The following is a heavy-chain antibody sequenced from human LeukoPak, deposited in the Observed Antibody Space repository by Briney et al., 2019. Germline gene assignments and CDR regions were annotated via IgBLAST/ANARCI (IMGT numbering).Heavy chain of an antibody. Sequence: PSETLSLTCTVSGGSISSYYWSWIRQPAGKGLEWIGRIYTSGSTNYNPSLKSRVTMSVDTSKNQLSLKLSSVTAADTSVYYCARDPPRYCSGGSCYSYMSAFDIWGQGTMVTVSS. CDR3: ARDPPRYCSGGSCYSYMSAFDI. D-gene: IGHD2-15*01. V-gene: IGHV4-4*07. CDR1: GGSISSYY. J-gene: IGHJ3*02. CDR2: IYTSGST.